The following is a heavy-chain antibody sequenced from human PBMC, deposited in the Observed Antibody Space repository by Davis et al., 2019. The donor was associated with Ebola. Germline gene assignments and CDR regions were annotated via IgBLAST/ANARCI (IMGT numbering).Heavy chain of an antibody. J-gene: IGHJ4*02. Sequence: GESLKISCTASGFTFSDHYMSWVRQAPGKGLEYVSAISSNGGSTYYANSVKGRFTISRDNSKNTLYLQMNSLRAEDTAVYYCAKGVGATRGYWGQGTLVTVSS. D-gene: IGHD1-26*01. CDR2: ISSNGGST. CDR3: AKGVGATRGY. V-gene: IGHV3-64*01. CDR1: GFTFSDHY.